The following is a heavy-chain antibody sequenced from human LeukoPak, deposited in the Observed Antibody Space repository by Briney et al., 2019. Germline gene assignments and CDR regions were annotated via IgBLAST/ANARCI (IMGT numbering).Heavy chain of an antibody. J-gene: IGHJ4*02. CDR1: GYTFTSYY. CDR2: INPSGGST. V-gene: IGHV1-46*01. CDR3: ARVPRWLLRDYYFDY. Sequence: ASVKVSFKASGYTFTSYYMHWVRQAPGQGLEWMGIINPSGGSTSYAQKFQGRVTMTRDTSTSTVYMELSSLRSEDTAVYYCARVPRWLLRDYYFDYWGQGTLVTVSS. D-gene: IGHD2-15*01.